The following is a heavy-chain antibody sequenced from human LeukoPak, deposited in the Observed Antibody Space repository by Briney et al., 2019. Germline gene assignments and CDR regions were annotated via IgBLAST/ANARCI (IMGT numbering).Heavy chain of an antibody. CDR1: GFAFRNYA. CDR2: ITGSGGTI. V-gene: IGHV3-23*01. Sequence: QPGGSLRLSCVGSGFAFRNYAMTWVRQAPGKGPEWVSSITGSGGTIRYADSVKGRFTISRDNSVDTLYLQMNRLSAEDTAVYYCGKDPNGDYVGAFDFWGRGTMVTVSS. D-gene: IGHD4-17*01. J-gene: IGHJ3*01. CDR3: GKDPNGDYVGAFDF.